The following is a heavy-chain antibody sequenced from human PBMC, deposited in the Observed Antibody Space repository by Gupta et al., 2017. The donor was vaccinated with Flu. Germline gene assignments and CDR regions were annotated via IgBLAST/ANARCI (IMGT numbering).Heavy chain of an antibody. CDR2: IYPGNSDT. D-gene: IGHD4-4*01. CDR3: ARHGPEYSNYDNWFDP. CDR1: GYSFSHYW. Sequence: EVLLVQSGAEVKKPGESLKISCQGSGYSFSHYWIGWVRQTPGKGLEGMGIIYPGNSDTRYSPSFQGQVTISADTSINTAYLQWSSLKDSDTALYYCARHGPEYSNYDNWFDPWGQGTLVTVSS. V-gene: IGHV5-51*01. J-gene: IGHJ5*02.